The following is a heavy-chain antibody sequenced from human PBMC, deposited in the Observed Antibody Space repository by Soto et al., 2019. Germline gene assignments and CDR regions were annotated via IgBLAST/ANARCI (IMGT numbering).Heavy chain of an antibody. CDR1: GASFSDSY. CDR2: INHSGST. V-gene: IGHV4-34*01. J-gene: IGHJ2*01. D-gene: IGHD2-2*02. CDR3: AREIPSRYFDL. Sequence: QVRLQQWGAGLLKPSETLSLTCAVYGASFSDSYWNWIRQRPGKGLEWIGEINHSGSTIYNTSLESLVTISLDTSRKQFTLKMRSATAADTAVYYCAREIPSRYFDLWGRGTPVTVSS.